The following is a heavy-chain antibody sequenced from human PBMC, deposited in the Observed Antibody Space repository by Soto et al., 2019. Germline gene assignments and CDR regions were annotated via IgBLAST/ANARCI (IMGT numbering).Heavy chain of an antibody. J-gene: IGHJ4*02. D-gene: IGHD5-18*01. CDR3: AREGYNYGLPDDY. CDR2: ISNFNGDT. CDR1: GYTFTTFG. V-gene: IGHV1-18*01. Sequence: ASVKVSCKASGYTFTTFGITWVRQAPGQGLEWVGWISNFNGDTKYAQKLQGRVTMTTDTSTSTAYMEMRSLRSDDTAVYYCAREGYNYGLPDDYWGQGTLVTVSS.